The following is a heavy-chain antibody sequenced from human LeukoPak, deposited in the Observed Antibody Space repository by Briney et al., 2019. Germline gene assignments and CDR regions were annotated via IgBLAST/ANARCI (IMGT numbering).Heavy chain of an antibody. D-gene: IGHD2-2*01. CDR3: ARSGGDIVVVPAAIDYYMDV. CDR2: ISSNGGST. CDR1: GLAFSSYA. J-gene: IGHJ6*03. V-gene: IGHV3-64*01. Sequence: QPGGFLRLSCAASGLAFSSYAMHWVRQAPGKGLEYVSAISSNGGSTYYANSVKGRFTISRDNSKNTLYLQMGSLRAEDMAVYYCARSGGDIVVVPAAIDYYMDVWGKGTTVTVSS.